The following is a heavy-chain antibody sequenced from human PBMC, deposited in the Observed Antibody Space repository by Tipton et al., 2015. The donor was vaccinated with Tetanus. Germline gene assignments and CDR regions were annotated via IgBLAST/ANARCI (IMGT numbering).Heavy chain of an antibody. J-gene: IGHJ4*02. D-gene: IGHD6-19*01. CDR1: GDNFSTYS. Sequence: QLVQSGAEVKKPGSSVKVSCQATGDNFSTYSFSWVRQAPGQGLEWLGGIMPIFESANYAQKFQGRVTITAEESTSTVHMELSGLTSEDTAVYYCTSHHSGFIPGWGQGTLVIVSS. CDR2: IMPIFESA. CDR3: TSHHSGFIPG. V-gene: IGHV1-69*01.